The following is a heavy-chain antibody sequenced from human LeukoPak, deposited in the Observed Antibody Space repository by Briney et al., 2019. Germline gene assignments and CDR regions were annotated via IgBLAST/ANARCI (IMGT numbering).Heavy chain of an antibody. CDR3: ARAYCGGDCHLDY. CDR1: GGSVSSGSYY. D-gene: IGHD2-21*02. V-gene: IGHV4-61*01. Sequence: PSETLSLTCIVSGGSVSSGSYYWSWIRQPPGKGLEWIGYIYYSGSTNYNPSLKSRVTISVDTSKNQFSLKLSSVTAADTAVYYCARAYCGGDCHLDYWGQGTLVTVSS. J-gene: IGHJ4*02. CDR2: IYYSGST.